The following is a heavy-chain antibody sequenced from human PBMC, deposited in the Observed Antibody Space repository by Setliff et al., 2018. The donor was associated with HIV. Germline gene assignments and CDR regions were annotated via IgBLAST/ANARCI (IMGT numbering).Heavy chain of an antibody. V-gene: IGHV3-30*02. CDR2: IRLDGSDK. CDR1: GFTFRNYG. J-gene: IGHJ6*03. CDR3: AKNDHLYYMDV. Sequence: GGSLRLSCAASGFTFRNYGMHWVRQAPGKGLEWVAFIRLDGSDKFYADSVKGRFTISRDNSKNTLFLQMNSLRSEDTAVYYCAKNDHLYYMDVWGKGTTVTVSS.